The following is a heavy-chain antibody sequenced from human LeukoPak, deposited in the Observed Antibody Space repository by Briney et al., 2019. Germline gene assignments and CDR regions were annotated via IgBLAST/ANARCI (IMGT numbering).Heavy chain of an antibody. D-gene: IGHD3-3*01. CDR3: TTDSPFTIFGVTRGY. V-gene: IGHV3-15*01. J-gene: IGHJ4*02. CDR2: IKSKTDGGTT. CDR1: GFTFSSYA. Sequence: GGSLRLSCAASGFTFSSYAMSWVRQAPGKGLEWVGRIKSKTDGGTTDYAAPVKGRFTISRDDSKNTLYLQMNSLKTEDTAVYYCTTDSPFTIFGVTRGYWGQGTLVTVSS.